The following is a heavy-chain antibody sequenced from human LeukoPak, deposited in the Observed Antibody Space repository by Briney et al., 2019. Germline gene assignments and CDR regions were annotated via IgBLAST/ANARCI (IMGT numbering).Heavy chain of an antibody. CDR3: ARDHQLLWFGELYHGMDV. Sequence: ASVKVSCKASGYTFTGYYMHWVRQATGQGLEWMGRINPNSGGTNYAQKFQGRVTMTRDTSISTAYMELSRLRSDDTAVYYCARDHQLLWFGELYHGMDVWGQGTTVTVSS. V-gene: IGHV1-2*06. J-gene: IGHJ6*02. D-gene: IGHD3-10*01. CDR2: INPNSGGT. CDR1: GYTFTGYY.